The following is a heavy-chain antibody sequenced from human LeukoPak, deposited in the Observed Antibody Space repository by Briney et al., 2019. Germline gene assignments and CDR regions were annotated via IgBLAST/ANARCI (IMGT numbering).Heavy chain of an antibody. J-gene: IGHJ6*03. Sequence: SETLSLTCAVYGGSFSGYYWSWIRQPPGKGLEWIANIDDTGFTNDNPSLKSRVTSSIDTSKNQFSLRLTSVTAADTAVYYCARGTTVATRHYYSYYMDAWGRGTTVTVSS. CDR2: IDDTGFT. D-gene: IGHD4-23*01. CDR1: GGSFSGYY. CDR3: ARGTTVATRHYYSYYMDA. V-gene: IGHV4-34*01.